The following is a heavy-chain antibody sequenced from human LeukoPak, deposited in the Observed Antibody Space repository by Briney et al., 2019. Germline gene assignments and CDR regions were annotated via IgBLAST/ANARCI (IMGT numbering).Heavy chain of an antibody. CDR1: GFTFSSFA. D-gene: IGHD3-9*01. V-gene: IGHV3-23*01. CDR3: AREVVIFPDYYYYGMDV. Sequence: PGGSLRLSCAASGFTFSSFAMSWVRQAPGKGLEWVPTISGSGGGTYYADSVEGRFTISRDNAKNSLFLQMNSLRADDTAVYYCAREVVIFPDYYYYGMDVWGQGTTVTVSS. J-gene: IGHJ6*02. CDR2: ISGSGGGT.